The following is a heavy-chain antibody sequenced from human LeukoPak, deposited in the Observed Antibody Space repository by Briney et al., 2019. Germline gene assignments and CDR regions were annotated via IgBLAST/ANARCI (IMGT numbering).Heavy chain of an antibody. D-gene: IGHD1-26*01. CDR2: ISGSGGST. Sequence: PGGSLRLSCAASGFTFSSYGMSWVRQAPGKGLEWVSAISGSGGSTYYADSVKGRFTISRDNSKNTLYLQMNSLRAEDTAVYYCAKVGYGGSYYYYYYMDVWGKGTTVTISS. J-gene: IGHJ6*03. V-gene: IGHV3-23*01. CDR3: AKVGYGGSYYYYYYMDV. CDR1: GFTFSSYG.